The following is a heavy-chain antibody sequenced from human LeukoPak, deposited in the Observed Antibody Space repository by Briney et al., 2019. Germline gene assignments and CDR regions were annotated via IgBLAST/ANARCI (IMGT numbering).Heavy chain of an antibody. CDR3: ARDDYGGNAGDY. J-gene: IGHJ4*02. D-gene: IGHD4-23*01. Sequence: SETLSLTCAVYGGSFSGYYWSWIRQPPGKGLEWIGEINHSGSTNYNPSLKSRVTISVDTSKNQFSLKLSSVTAADTAVYYCARDDYGGNAGDYWGQGTLGTVSP. V-gene: IGHV4-34*01. CDR1: GGSFSGYY. CDR2: INHSGST.